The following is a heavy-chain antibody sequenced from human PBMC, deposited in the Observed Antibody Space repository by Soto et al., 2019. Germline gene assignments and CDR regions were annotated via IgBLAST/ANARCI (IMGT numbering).Heavy chain of an antibody. J-gene: IGHJ5*02. D-gene: IGHD3-10*01. V-gene: IGHV4-34*01. CDR1: GGSISSYY. Sequence: SETLSLTCTVSGGSISSYYWSWIRQPPGKGLEWIGEINHSGSTNYNPSLKSRVTISVDTSKNQFSLKLSSVTAADTAVYYCARYGSGSSVWFDPWGQGTLVTVSS. CDR3: ARYGSGSSVWFDP. CDR2: INHSGST.